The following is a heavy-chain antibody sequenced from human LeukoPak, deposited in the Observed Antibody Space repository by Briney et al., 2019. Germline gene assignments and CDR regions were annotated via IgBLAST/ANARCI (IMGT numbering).Heavy chain of an antibody. CDR2: INHSGST. V-gene: IGHV4-34*01. CDR1: GGSFSGYY. CDR3: AKIAAAPPRT. J-gene: IGHJ5*02. D-gene: IGHD6-13*01. Sequence: SETLSLTCAVYGGSFSGYYWSWIRQPPGKGLEWIGEINHSGSTNYNPSLKSRVTISVDTSKNQFSLKLSSVTAADTAVYCCAKIAAAPPRTWGQGTLVTVSS.